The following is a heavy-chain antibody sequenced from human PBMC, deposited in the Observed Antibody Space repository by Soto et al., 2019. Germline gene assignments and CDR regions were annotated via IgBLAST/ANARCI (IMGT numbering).Heavy chain of an antibody. CDR3: ARRSEYSSSSEREINYYYYGMDV. D-gene: IGHD6-6*01. Sequence: EVQLVQSGAEVKKPGESLRISCKGSGYSFTSYWISWVRRMPGKGLEWMGRIDPSDSYTNYSPSFQGHVTISADKSISTAYLQWSSLKASDTAMYYCARRSEYSSSSEREINYYYYGMDVWGQGTTVTVSS. CDR1: GYSFTSYW. J-gene: IGHJ6*02. V-gene: IGHV5-10-1*03. CDR2: IDPSDSYT.